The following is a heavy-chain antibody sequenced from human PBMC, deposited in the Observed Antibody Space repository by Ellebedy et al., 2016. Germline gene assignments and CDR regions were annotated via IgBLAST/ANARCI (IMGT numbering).Heavy chain of an antibody. CDR1: GGSISSGDYY. V-gene: IGHV4-30-4*01. CDR3: ARGRAIRFLVAPRPGVLSWFDP. D-gene: IGHD3-3*01. J-gene: IGHJ5*02. Sequence: SETLSLXCTVSGGSISSGDYYWSWIRQPPGKGLEWIGEINHSGSTNYNPSLKSRVTISVDTSKNQFSLKLSSVTAADTAVYYCARGRAIRFLVAPRPGVLSWFDPWGQGTLVTVSS. CDR2: INHSGST.